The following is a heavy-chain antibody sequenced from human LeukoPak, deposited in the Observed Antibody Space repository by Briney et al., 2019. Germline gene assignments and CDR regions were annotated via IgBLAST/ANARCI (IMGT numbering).Heavy chain of an antibody. CDR1: GFTFSSYW. Sequence: TGGSLRLSCAAPGFTFSSYWMSWVRQAPDRGLEWVANVNQDGSEKYFADPVRGRFTISRDNPKNSLYLQMNSLRAEHTAVYCCARDLSGAVAGNFDYWGRGTLVTVSS. V-gene: IGHV3-7*05. D-gene: IGHD6-19*01. J-gene: IGHJ4*02. CDR2: VNQDGSEK. CDR3: ARDLSGAVAGNFDY.